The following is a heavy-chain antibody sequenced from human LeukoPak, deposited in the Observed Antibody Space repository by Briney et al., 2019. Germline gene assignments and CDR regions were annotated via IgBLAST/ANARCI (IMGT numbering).Heavy chain of an antibody. V-gene: IGHV3-23*01. CDR1: GFTFSSYA. Sequence: GGSLRLSCAASGFTFSSYAMSWVRQAPGKGLEWVSGISGSGGSTYYADSVKGRFTISRDNSKNTLYLQMNSLRAEDTAIYYCAKDPYSGSYSHWFDPRGQGTLVTVSS. CDR3: AKDPYSGSYSHWFDP. J-gene: IGHJ5*02. D-gene: IGHD1-26*01. CDR2: ISGSGGST.